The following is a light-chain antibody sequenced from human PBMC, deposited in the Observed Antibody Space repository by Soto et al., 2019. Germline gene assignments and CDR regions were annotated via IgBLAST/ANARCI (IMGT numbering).Light chain of an antibody. J-gene: IGKJ1*01. CDR2: AAS. CDR1: RSVTSY. V-gene: IGKV3-11*01. Sequence: LTQSQATVSLHPGERATLYWMSSRSVTSYLACYQLKPGPPPLLLIYAASNTATSIPARFSGSGSRTVFPLTISILAPDDLAVYCYQHHSWSPLTFGQGTKVDIK. CDR3: QHHSWSPLT.